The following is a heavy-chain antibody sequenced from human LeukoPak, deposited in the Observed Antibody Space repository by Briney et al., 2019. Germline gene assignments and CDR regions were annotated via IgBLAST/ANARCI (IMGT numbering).Heavy chain of an antibody. CDR3: AKYGSGTYYNGLH. D-gene: IGHD3-10*01. V-gene: IGHV3-23*01. J-gene: IGHJ4*02. CDR2: ISFSDERT. Sequence: GGPLPHLCAASELTFSHYAMTWVRQAPPKELHWVAIISFSDERTYYADSVKGRFTISRDSSKSTVYLQTNSLKDEDTAVYYCAKYGSGTYYNGLHWGQGTLVTVSS. CDR1: ELTFSHYA.